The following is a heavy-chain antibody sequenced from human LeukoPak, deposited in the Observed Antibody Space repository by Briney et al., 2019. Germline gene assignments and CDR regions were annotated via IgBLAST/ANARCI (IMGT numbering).Heavy chain of an antibody. V-gene: IGHV3-11*04. J-gene: IGHJ6*04. Sequence: EPGGSLRLSCVASGFTFSDYYMSWIRQAPGKGLEWVSYISSSGSTIYYADSVKGRFTISRDNAKNSLYLQMNSLRAEDTAVYYCARDLSVGARPAREVWGKGTTVTVSS. CDR1: GFTFSDYY. CDR3: ARDLSVGARPAREV. CDR2: ISSSGSTI. D-gene: IGHD1-14*01.